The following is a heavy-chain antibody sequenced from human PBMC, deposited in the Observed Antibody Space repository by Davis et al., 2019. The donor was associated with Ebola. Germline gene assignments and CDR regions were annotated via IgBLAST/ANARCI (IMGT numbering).Heavy chain of an antibody. J-gene: IGHJ4*02. V-gene: IGHV1-18*01. D-gene: IGHD4-23*01. Sequence: NVQGRVTMTTDTSSSTAYMELGSLRSDDTAVYYCARLDYGGYFDYWGQGTLLTVSS. CDR3: ARLDYGGYFDY.